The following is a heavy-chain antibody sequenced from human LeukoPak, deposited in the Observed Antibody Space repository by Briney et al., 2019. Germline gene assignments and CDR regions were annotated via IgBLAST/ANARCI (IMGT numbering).Heavy chain of an antibody. CDR3: ARHGSGSSSWYAPGDFDY. D-gene: IGHD6-13*01. CDR2: VYHTGST. Sequence: PSETLSLTCTFSGDSIGVFYWNWIRQPPGKGLEWIGCVYHTGSTNYNPSLKSRVTISVDTSKNQFSLKLSSVTAADTAVYYCARHGSGSSSWYAPGDFDYWGQGTLVTVSS. V-gene: IGHV4-59*08. CDR1: GDSIGVFY. J-gene: IGHJ4*02.